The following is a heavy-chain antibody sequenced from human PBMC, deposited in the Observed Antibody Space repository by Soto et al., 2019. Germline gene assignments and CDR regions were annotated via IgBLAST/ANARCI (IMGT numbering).Heavy chain of an antibody. CDR1: GGSISSYY. CDR3: AGSYYYDSSGYPYYYGMDV. Sequence: SETLSLTCTVSGGSISSYYWSWIRQPAGKGLEWIGRIYTSGSTNYNPSLKSRVTMSVDTSKNQFSLKLSSVTAADTAVYYCAGSYYYDSSGYPYYYGMDVWRQRTTVTVSS. V-gene: IGHV4-4*07. CDR2: IYTSGST. J-gene: IGHJ6*02. D-gene: IGHD3-22*01.